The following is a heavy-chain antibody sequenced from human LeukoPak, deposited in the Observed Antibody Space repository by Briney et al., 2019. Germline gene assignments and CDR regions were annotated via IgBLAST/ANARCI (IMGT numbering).Heavy chain of an antibody. CDR2: IYPGDSDT. V-gene: IGHV5-51*01. CDR1: GYSFTSYW. Sequence: GESLKISCKGSGYSFTSYWIGWVRQMPGKGLEWMGIIYPGDSDTRYSPSFQGQVTISADKSISTAYLQWGSLKASDTAMYYCARQRITIFGVVIGHDYWGQGTLVTASS. D-gene: IGHD3-3*01. CDR3: ARQRITIFGVVIGHDY. J-gene: IGHJ4*02.